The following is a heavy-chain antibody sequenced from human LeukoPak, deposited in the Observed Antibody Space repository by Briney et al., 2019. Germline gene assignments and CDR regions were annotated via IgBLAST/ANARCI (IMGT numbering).Heavy chain of an antibody. CDR2: IYYSGST. D-gene: IGHD6-19*01. CDR3: ARYEAVAGTTFDY. V-gene: IGHV4-39*01. J-gene: IGHJ4*02. CDR1: GGSISSSSYY. Sequence: SETLSLTCTVSGGSISSSSYYWGWIRQPPGKGLEWIGSIYYSGSTYYNPSLKSRVTISVDTSKNQFSLKLSSVTAADTAVYYCARYEAVAGTTFDYWGQGTLVTVSS.